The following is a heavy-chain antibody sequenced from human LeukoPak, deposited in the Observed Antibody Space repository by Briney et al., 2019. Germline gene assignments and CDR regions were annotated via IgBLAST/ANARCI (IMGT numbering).Heavy chain of an antibody. D-gene: IGHD3-22*01. J-gene: IGHJ4*02. V-gene: IGHV3-23*01. CDR1: GFTFSSYA. CDR2: ISGSGGST. Sequence: GGSLRLSCAASGFTFSSYAMSWVRQAPGNGLEWVSAISGSGGSTYYADSVKGRFTISRDNSKNTLYLQMNSLRAEDTAVYYCAKGKRITMIVVVIDYWGQGTLVTVSS. CDR3: AKGKRITMIVVVIDY.